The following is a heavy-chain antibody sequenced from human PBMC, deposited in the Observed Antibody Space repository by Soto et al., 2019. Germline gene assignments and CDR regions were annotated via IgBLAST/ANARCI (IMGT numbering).Heavy chain of an antibody. CDR3: ARGYSSSSGYYYYGMDV. Sequence: GGSLRLSCAASGFTFSSYDMHWVRQATGKGLEWVSAIGTAGDTYYPGSVKGRLTISRENAKNSLYLQMNSLRAEDTAVYYCARGYSSSSGYYYYGMDVWGQGTTVTVSS. D-gene: IGHD6-6*01. J-gene: IGHJ6*02. CDR2: IGTAGDT. V-gene: IGHV3-13*01. CDR1: GFTFSSYD.